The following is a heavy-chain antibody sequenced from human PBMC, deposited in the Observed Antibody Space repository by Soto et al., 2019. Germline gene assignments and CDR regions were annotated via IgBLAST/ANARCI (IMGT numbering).Heavy chain of an antibody. D-gene: IGHD3-22*01. CDR3: ARDKTTDSSGRPFDY. V-gene: IGHV4-38-2*02. CDR1: GYSISSGYY. Sequence: SETLSLTCAVSGYSISSGYYWGWIRQPPGKGLEWIGSIYHSGSTYYNPSLKSRVTISVDTSKNQFSLKLSSVTAADTAVYYCARDKTTDSSGRPFDYWGQGTLVTVSS. J-gene: IGHJ4*02. CDR2: IYHSGST.